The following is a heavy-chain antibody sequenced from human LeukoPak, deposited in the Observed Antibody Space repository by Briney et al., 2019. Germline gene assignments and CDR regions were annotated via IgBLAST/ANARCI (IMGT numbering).Heavy chain of an antibody. V-gene: IGHV4-31*03. Sequence: PSETLSLTCTVSGGSISSGGYYWSWIRQHPGKGLEWIGYIYYSGSTYYNPSLKSRVTISVDTSKNQFSLKLSSVTAADTAVYYCAGSQRRYSSGWYYFDYWGQGTLVTVSS. D-gene: IGHD6-19*01. CDR1: GGSISSGGYY. CDR2: IYYSGST. CDR3: AGSQRRYSSGWYYFDY. J-gene: IGHJ4*02.